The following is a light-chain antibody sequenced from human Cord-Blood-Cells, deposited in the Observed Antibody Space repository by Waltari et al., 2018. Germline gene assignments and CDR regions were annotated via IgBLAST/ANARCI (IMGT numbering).Light chain of an antibody. CDR2: GAS. V-gene: IGKV3-20*01. CDR3: QQYGSSPPT. Sequence: IVLTQSPGTLSLSPGERATISCRASQSVSSSYLAWYQQKPGQAPRLLIYGASSRATGIPDRFSGSGSGTDFTLTISRLEPEDFAVYYCQQYGSSPPTFGQGTKVEIK. CDR1: QSVSSSY. J-gene: IGKJ1*01.